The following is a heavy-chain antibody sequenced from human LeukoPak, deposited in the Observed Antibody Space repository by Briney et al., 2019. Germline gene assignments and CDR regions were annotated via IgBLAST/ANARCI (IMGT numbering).Heavy chain of an antibody. CDR2: ISSSSSYI. CDR1: GFTFSSYS. CDR3: ARLAARGYYFDY. V-gene: IGHV3-21*01. Sequence: GGSLRLSCAASGFTFSSYSMNWVRQAPGKGLEWVSSISSSSSYIYYADSVKGRFTISRDNAKNSLYLQMNSLRAEDTAVCYCARLAARGYYFDYWGQGTLVTVSS. D-gene: IGHD6-6*01. J-gene: IGHJ4*02.